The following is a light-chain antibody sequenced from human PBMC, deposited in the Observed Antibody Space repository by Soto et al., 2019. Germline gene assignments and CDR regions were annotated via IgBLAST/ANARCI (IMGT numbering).Light chain of an antibody. V-gene: IGKV1-5*03. CDR1: QSISSW. J-gene: IGKJ1*01. CDR2: KAS. Sequence: DIQMTQSPSTLSASVGDRVTITCRASQSISSWLAWYQQKPGKAPKLLIYKASSLESGGPSRFSGSGSGTEFPRTISSLQPDDFATYYCQQYNSYALTFGQGTKVDIK. CDR3: QQYNSYALT.